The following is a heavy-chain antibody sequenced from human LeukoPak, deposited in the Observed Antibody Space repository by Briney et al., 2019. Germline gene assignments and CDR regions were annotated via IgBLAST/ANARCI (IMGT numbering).Heavy chain of an antibody. J-gene: IGHJ6*02. CDR1: GGSFSNYA. CDR3: ASGLGFCSGSDCTNLVKDYYYGMNV. CDR2: ITPIVDIA. V-gene: IGHV1-69*04. D-gene: IGHD2-15*01. Sequence: ASVKVSCKASGGSFSNYAFSWVRQAPGQGLEWMGRITPIVDIATYIQKFQGRVTITANKFTSTAYMELSSLTSEDTAVYYCASGLGFCSGSDCTNLVKDYYYGMNVWGQGTTVTVSS.